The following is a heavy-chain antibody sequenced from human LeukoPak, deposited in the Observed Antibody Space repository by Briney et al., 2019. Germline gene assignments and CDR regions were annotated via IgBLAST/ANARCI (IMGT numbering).Heavy chain of an antibody. D-gene: IGHD3-9*01. CDR2: IFDSGTT. J-gene: IGHJ4*02. V-gene: IGHV4-59*01. CDR3: ARVSYDVLTGYHPLDY. Sequence: SETLTLTCTVSTGSISSYYWSWIRQPPGKGLEWIGCIFDSGTTKYNPSLKSRVTISVDTSKNQLSLKLSSVTAADTALYYCARVSYDVLTGYHPLDYRGQGTLVTVSS. CDR1: TGSISSYY.